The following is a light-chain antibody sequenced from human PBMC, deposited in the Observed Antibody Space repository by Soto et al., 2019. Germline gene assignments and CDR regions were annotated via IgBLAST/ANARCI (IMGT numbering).Light chain of an antibody. V-gene: IGLV2-14*01. CDR1: SSDVGAYNY. Sequence: QSALAQPASVSGSPGQSITISCTGTSSDVGAYNYVSWYHQHHPGKAPELIIYDVTDRPSGVSTRFSGSKSDKTASLTISGLQAEDEGDYYCCSYTTIKTVIFGGGTKVTVL. J-gene: IGLJ2*01. CDR2: DVT. CDR3: CSYTTIKTVI.